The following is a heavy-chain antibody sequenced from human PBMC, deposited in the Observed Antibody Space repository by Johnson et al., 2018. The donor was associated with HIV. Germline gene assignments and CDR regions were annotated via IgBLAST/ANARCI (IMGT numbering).Heavy chain of an antibody. V-gene: IGHV3-9*01. Sequence: VQLVESGGGLVQPGGSLRLSCAASGFTFGHFAIHWVRQPPGKGLEWVSGISWNSGSVGYADSVKGRFTISRDNSKNTLYLQMNSLRADDTAMYYCAKGFSGWPHDAFDIWGQGTMVTVSS. CDR2: ISWNSGSV. CDR1: GFTFGHFA. CDR3: AKGFSGWPHDAFDI. J-gene: IGHJ3*02. D-gene: IGHD6-19*01.